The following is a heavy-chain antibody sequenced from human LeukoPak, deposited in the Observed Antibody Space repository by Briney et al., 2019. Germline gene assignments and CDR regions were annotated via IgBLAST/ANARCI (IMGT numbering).Heavy chain of an antibody. V-gene: IGHV4-59*08. J-gene: IGHJ4*02. CDR2: IYYSGST. Sequence: PETLSPTCTLAAGSLSSYYCSCIRQPPRNGLEWIGYIYYSGSTNYNPSLKGRVTISVDTSKDQFSLKLSSVTAADTAVYYCARRSRDGYNYFDYWGQGTLVTVSS. D-gene: IGHD5-24*01. CDR3: ARRSRDGYNYFDY. CDR1: AGSLSSYY.